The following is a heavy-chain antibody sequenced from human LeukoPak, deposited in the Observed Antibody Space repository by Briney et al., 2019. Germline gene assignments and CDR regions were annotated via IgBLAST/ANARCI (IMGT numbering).Heavy chain of an antibody. J-gene: IGHJ4*02. D-gene: IGHD3-9*01. CDR1: GFTFSSYG. CDR2: IWYDGSNK. V-gene: IGHV3-33*01. CDR3: ARAEYYDILTGYHFYFDY. Sequence: PGGSLRLSCAASGFTFSSYGMHWVRQAPGKGLEWVAVIWYDGSNKYYADSVKGRFTISRDNPKNTLYLQMNSLRAEDTAVYYCARAEYYDILTGYHFYFDYWGQGTLVTVSS.